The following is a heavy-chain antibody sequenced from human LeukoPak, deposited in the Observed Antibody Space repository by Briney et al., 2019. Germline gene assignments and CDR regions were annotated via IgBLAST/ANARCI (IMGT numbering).Heavy chain of an antibody. V-gene: IGHV3-23*01. D-gene: IGHD3-10*01. CDR1: GFTFSSYA. CDR2: IGGSGDHT. CDR3: TKEGASLGSGYFDC. J-gene: IGHJ4*02. Sequence: GGSLRLSCAASGFTFSSYAMHWVRQAPGKGLEWVAAIGGSGDHTFYADSVKGRFTISRDNSKNTLYLQMNSLRVEDAALYYCTKEGASLGSGYFDCWGQGTRVTVSS.